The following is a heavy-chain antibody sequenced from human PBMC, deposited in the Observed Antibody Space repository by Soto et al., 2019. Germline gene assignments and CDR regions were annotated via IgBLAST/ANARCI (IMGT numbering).Heavy chain of an antibody. J-gene: IGHJ4*02. Sequence: GSLRLSCLGSWFIFRIYAIHWVRQAPGKGLEYVSFISGSGGSTYYADSVKGRFTISRDNSKNTLYLQMNSLRAEDTAVYYCAKDQGSGWYEIDYWGQGTLVTVSS. D-gene: IGHD6-13*01. V-gene: IGHV3-64*04. CDR3: AKDQGSGWYEIDY. CDR2: ISGSGGST. CDR1: WFIFRIYA.